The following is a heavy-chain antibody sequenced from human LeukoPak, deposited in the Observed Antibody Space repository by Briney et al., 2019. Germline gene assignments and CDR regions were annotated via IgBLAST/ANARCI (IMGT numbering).Heavy chain of an antibody. CDR2: IKEDGTET. V-gene: IGHV3-7*03. D-gene: IGHD5-24*01. J-gene: IGHJ4*02. CDR3: AKEGRSLQTY. CDR1: GFMFSSNR. Sequence: GGPLRLSCAASGFMFSSNRMSWVRPAPGKGLEWVANIKEDGTETYYVDSVKGRFTISRDNAKNSLYLQMNSLRVEDTAVYYCAKEGRSLQTYWGQGTLVTVSS.